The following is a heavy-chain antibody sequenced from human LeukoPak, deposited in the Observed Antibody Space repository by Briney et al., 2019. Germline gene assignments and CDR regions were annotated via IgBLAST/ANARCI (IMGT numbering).Heavy chain of an antibody. CDR2: ISYDGSNK. J-gene: IGHJ6*02. CDR1: GFTFSSYA. CDR3: ARERTATGGMDV. Sequence: GGSLRLSCAASGFTFSSYAMHWVRQAPGKGLEWVAVISYDGSNKYYADSVKGRFTISRDNSKNTLYLQMNSLRAEDTAVYYCARERTATGGMDVWGQGTTVTVSS. D-gene: IGHD5-12*01. V-gene: IGHV3-30-3*01.